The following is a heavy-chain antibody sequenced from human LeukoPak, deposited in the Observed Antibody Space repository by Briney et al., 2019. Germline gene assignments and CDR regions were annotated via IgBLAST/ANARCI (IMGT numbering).Heavy chain of an antibody. CDR3: ARGYSSTWYYNYKNYYYYYMDV. D-gene: IGHD6-13*01. CDR2: IYDSGST. CDR1: GGSISSYY. V-gene: IGHV4-59*12. J-gene: IGHJ6*03. Sequence: PSETLSLTCTVSGGSISSYYWSWIRQPPGKGLEWIGYIYDSGSTNYNPSLKSRVTISVDTSKNQFSLKLSSVTAADRAVYYCARGYSSTWYYNYKNYYYYYMDVWGKGTTVTVSS.